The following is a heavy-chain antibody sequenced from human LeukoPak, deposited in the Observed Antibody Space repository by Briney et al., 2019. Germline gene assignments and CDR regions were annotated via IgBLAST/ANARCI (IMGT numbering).Heavy chain of an antibody. CDR1: GFTFSSYA. Sequence: PGGSLRLSCSASGFTFSSYAMHWVRQAPGKGLEYVSAISSNGGSTYYADSVKGRFTISRDNSKNTLYLQMSSLRAEDTAVYYCVKDADYDILTGYYIPDYWGQGTLVTVSS. D-gene: IGHD3-9*01. CDR3: VKDADYDILTGYYIPDY. J-gene: IGHJ4*02. CDR2: ISSNGGST. V-gene: IGHV3-64D*06.